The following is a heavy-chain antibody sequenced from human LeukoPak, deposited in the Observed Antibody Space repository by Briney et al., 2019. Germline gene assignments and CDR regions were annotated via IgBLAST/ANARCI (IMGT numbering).Heavy chain of an antibody. CDR1: GFTFSSYA. J-gene: IGHJ6*02. V-gene: IGHV3-30-3*01. CDR3: ARDRPPDSSGYYYVPYYYGMDV. CDR2: ISYDGSNK. Sequence: GGALRLSCAASGFTFSSYAMQWVRQAPGKGLEWVAVISYDGSNKYYADSVKGRFTISRDNSKNTLYLQMNSLRAEDTAVYYCARDRPPDSSGYYYVPYYYGMDVWGQGTTVTVSS. D-gene: IGHD3-22*01.